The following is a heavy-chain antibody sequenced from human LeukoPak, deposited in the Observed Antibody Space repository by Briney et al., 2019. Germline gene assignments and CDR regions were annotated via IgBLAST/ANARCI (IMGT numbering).Heavy chain of an antibody. CDR2: SYHSGST. D-gene: IGHD1-26*01. CDR1: GYSISSGYY. CDR3: ASGTMYSGSYYHYFDY. V-gene: IGHV4-38-2*01. J-gene: IGHJ4*02. Sequence: SESLSLTCAVSGYSISSGYYWGWIRQPPGKGLEWIGSSYHSGSTYYNPSLKSRVTISVDTSKNQFSLKLSSVTAADTAVYYCASGTMYSGSYYHYFDYWGQGTLVTVSS.